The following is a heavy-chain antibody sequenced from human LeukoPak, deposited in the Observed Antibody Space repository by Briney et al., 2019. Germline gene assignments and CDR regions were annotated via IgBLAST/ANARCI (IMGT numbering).Heavy chain of an antibody. CDR2: ISYDGSNK. J-gene: IGHJ6*04. CDR1: GFTFSSYA. V-gene: IGHV3-30*04. D-gene: IGHD5-24*01. Sequence: GRSLRLSCAASGFTFSSYAMHWVRQAPGKGLEWVAVISYDGSNKYYADSVKGRFTISRDNSKNTLYLQMNSLRAEDTAVYYCARDDGSARWLTFYGMDVWGKGTTVTVSS. CDR3: ARDDGSARWLTFYGMDV.